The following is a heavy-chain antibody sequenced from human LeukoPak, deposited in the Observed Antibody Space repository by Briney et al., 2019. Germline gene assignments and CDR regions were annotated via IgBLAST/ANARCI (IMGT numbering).Heavy chain of an antibody. D-gene: IGHD3-10*01. J-gene: IGHJ4*02. CDR3: ARVRYYYGSGSYTTFDY. CDR1: GDSVSSNSAA. V-gene: IGHV6-1*01. CDR2: TYYRSKWYS. Sequence: SQTLSLTCAISGDSVSSNSAAWNWIRQSPSRGLEWLGRTYYRSKWYSDYAVSVKSRITINPDTSKNQFSLQLNSVTPEDTAVYYCARVRYYYGSGSYTTFDYWGQGTLVTVSS.